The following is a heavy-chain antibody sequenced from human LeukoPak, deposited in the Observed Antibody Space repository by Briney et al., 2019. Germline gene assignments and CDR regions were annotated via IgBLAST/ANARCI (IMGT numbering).Heavy chain of an antibody. CDR1: RFTFSNYE. Sequence: GGSLRLSCAASRFTFSNYEMNWVRQAPGKGLEWLSYISSSGDTIHYADSVKGRFTIARDNAKNALYLQMNGLRDEDTAVYYCAREGQQLDSFDYWGQGTLVTVSS. D-gene: IGHD6-13*01. CDR3: AREGQQLDSFDY. V-gene: IGHV3-48*03. J-gene: IGHJ4*02. CDR2: ISSSGDTI.